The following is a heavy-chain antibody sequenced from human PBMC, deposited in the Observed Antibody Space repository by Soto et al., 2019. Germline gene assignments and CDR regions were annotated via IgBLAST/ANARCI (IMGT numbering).Heavy chain of an antibody. D-gene: IGHD6-13*01. CDR3: AKERYSSSWGYYYYGMDV. Sequence: SQTLSLTCAISGDSVPSNSAAWNWIRQSPSRGLEWLGRTYYRSKWYNDYAVSVKSRITINPDTSKNQFSLQLNSVTPEDTAVYYCAKERYSSSWGYYYYGMDVWGQGTTVTVSS. V-gene: IGHV6-1*01. CDR1: GDSVPSNSAA. J-gene: IGHJ6*02. CDR2: TYYRSKWYN.